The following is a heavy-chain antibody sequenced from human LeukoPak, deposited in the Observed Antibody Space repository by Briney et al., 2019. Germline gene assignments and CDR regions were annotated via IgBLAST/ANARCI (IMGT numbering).Heavy chain of an antibody. D-gene: IGHD4-11*01. Sequence: GRSLRLSCAASGFTFSSYAFHWVRQAPGKGLEWVAVISYDGRNQNFADSVKGRFTISRDNSKNTLYLQMNSLRTEDTAVYYCARVTEEGAFDIWGQGTMVIVSS. V-gene: IGHV3-30*04. CDR3: ARVTEEGAFDI. CDR2: ISYDGRNQ. J-gene: IGHJ3*02. CDR1: GFTFSSYA.